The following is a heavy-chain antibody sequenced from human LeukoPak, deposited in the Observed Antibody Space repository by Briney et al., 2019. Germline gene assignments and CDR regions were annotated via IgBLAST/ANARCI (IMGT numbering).Heavy chain of an antibody. CDR2: ISSSGSTI. J-gene: IGHJ6*03. Sequence: GRSLRLSCAASGFTFDSYSMNWVRQAPGKGLEWVSYISSSGSTIYYADSVKGRFTISRDNAKNSLYLQMNSLRAEDTAVYYCAREGQRYCSSTSCYINYYYMDVWGKGTTVTISS. CDR3: AREGQRYCSSTSCYINYYYMDV. V-gene: IGHV3-48*04. CDR1: GFTFDSYS. D-gene: IGHD2-2*02.